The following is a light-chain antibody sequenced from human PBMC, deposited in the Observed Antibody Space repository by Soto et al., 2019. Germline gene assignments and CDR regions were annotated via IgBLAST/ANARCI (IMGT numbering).Light chain of an antibody. J-gene: IGKJ1*01. CDR1: QSVSRNY. V-gene: IGKV3-20*01. Sequence: DIVLTQSPGTLSLSPGERATLSCTASQSVSRNYLAWHQQKPGQAPRLLIYGASSRATGIPDRFSGSGSGTDFTLTISRLEPEDFAVYFCQQYGSSPPWTFGQGTKVEI. CDR2: GAS. CDR3: QQYGSSPPWT.